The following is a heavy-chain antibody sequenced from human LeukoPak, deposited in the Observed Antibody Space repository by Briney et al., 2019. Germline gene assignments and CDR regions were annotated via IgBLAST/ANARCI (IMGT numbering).Heavy chain of an antibody. J-gene: IGHJ4*02. V-gene: IGHV4-4*07. CDR1: GGSISNWC. CDR2: LCLSADT. D-gene: IGHD1-1*01. Sequence: PSETLSLTCSVSGGSISNWCWNWIRQPAGKGLEWIGRLCLSADTNYKASLKSRVTMSADMANNELSLKLSSVTAADTAVYYCATGISVFDYWGQGLLVTVSS. CDR3: ATGISVFDY.